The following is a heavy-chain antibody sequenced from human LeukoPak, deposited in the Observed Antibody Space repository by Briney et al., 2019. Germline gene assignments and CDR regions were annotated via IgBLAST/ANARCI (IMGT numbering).Heavy chain of an antibody. CDR1: GGSISSYY. D-gene: IGHD6-13*01. V-gene: IGHV4-59*12. CDR2: IYYSGST. J-gene: IGHJ4*02. Sequence: SETLSLTCTVSGGSISSYYWSWIRQPPGKGLEWIGYIYYSGSTYYNPSLKSRVTISVDRSKNQFSLKLSSVTAADTAVYYCASVSSSWYLDYWGQGTLVTVSS. CDR3: ASVSSSWYLDY.